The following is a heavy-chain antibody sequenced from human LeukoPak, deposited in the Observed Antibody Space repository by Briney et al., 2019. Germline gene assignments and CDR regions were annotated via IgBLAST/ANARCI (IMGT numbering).Heavy chain of an antibody. V-gene: IGHV4-34*01. D-gene: IGHD2-2*01. CDR3: ARGRIVVVPAASKRGGYWFDP. J-gene: IGHJ5*02. CDR2: INHSGST. Sequence: SETLSLTCAVYGGSFSGYYWSWIRQPPGKGLEWIGEINHSGSTNYNPSLKSRVTIPVDTSKTQFSLKLSSVTAADTAVYYCARGRIVVVPAASKRGGYWFDPWGQGTLITVSS. CDR1: GGSFSGYY.